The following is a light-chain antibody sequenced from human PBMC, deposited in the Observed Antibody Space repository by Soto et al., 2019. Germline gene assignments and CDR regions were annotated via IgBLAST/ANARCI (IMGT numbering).Light chain of an antibody. J-gene: IGLJ2*01. Sequence: QSVLTQPPSVSGAPGQRVTNSCTGSSSNIGAGYDVHWYQQLPGTAPKLLIYGNSNRPSGVPDRFSGSKSGTSASLAITGLQAEDEADYYCQSYDGSLSGSVFGGGTKVTVL. V-gene: IGLV1-40*01. CDR3: QSYDGSLSGSV. CDR2: GNS. CDR1: SSNIGAGYD.